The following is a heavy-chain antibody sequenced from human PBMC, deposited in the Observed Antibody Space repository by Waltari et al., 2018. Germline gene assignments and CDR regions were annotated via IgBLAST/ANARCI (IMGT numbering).Heavy chain of an antibody. V-gene: IGHV3-30*02. J-gene: IGHJ6*02. CDR3: AKSPVVVAATDYYGMDV. CDR2: LRYNGSNK. CDR1: GFTFSSYG. Sequence: QVQLVESGGGVVQPGGSLRLSCAASGFTFSSYGMHWVRQAPGKGLEWVAFLRYNGSNKYYADSVKGRFTISRDNSKNTLYLQMNSLRAEDTAVYYCAKSPVVVAATDYYGMDVWGQGTTVTVSS. D-gene: IGHD2-15*01.